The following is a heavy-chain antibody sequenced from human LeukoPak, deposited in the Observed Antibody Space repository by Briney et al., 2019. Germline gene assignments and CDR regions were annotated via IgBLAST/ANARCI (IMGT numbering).Heavy chain of an antibody. J-gene: IGHJ4*02. CDR1: GFTFRNYW. V-gene: IGHV3-7*01. CDR2: MREDGGDK. CDR3: ARDTYRFYDY. Sequence: GGSLRLSCAASGFTFRNYWMGWVRQAPGKGLEWVASMREDGGDKYYLDSVKGRFTISRDNAKNSLYLQMNSLRAEDTAVYYCARDTYRFYDYWGQRTLVTVSS.